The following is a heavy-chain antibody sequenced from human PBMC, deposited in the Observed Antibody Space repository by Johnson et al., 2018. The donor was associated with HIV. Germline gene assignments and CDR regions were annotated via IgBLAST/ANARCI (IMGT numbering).Heavy chain of an antibody. Sequence: VQLVESGGGLVQRGGSLRLSCVASGFSVSCNYMSWVRQAPGKGLEWVSVIYSGGSPYYEASGTGRFTIPRDNSNNTLYVQMNSLRAEDTAVFYCAKDYSSSPYFDAFDIWGQGTMVTVSS. CDR3: AKDYSSSPYFDAFDI. J-gene: IGHJ3*02. CDR1: GFSVSCNY. D-gene: IGHD6-6*01. CDR2: IYSGGSP. V-gene: IGHV3-66*02.